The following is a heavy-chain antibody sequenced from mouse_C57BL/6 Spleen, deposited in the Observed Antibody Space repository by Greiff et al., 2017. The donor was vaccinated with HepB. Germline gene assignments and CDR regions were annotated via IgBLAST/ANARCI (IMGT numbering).Heavy chain of an antibody. CDR1: GYAFSSSW. J-gene: IGHJ2*01. CDR2: IYPGDGDT. CDR3: AREENYGKDY. V-gene: IGHV1-82*01. D-gene: IGHD1-1*01. Sequence: VKLQESGPELVKPGASVKISCKASGYAFSSSWMNWVKQRPGKGLEWIGRIYPGDGDTNYNGKFKGKATLTADKSSSTAYMQLSSLTSEDSAVYFCAREENYGKDYWGQGTTLTVSS.